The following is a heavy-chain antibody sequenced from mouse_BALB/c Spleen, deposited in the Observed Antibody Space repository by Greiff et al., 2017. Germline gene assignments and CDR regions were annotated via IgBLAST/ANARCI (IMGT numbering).Heavy chain of an antibody. CDR1: GFSFTGYG. D-gene: IGHD1-2*01. V-gene: IGHV2-6-7*01. CDR3: AREEGTTAPWFAY. Sequence: QVQLKESGPGLVAPSQSLSITCTVSGFSFTGYGVNWVRQPPGKGLEWLGMIWGDGSTDYNSALKSRLSISKDNSKSQVFLKMNSLQTDDTARYYCAREEGTTAPWFAYWGQGTLVTVSA. CDR2: IWGDGST. J-gene: IGHJ3*01.